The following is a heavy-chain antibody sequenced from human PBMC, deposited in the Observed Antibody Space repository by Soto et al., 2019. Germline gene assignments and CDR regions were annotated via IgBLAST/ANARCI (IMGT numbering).Heavy chain of an antibody. CDR2: VKSKTDGGTT. CDR1: GFTFSNAW. Sequence: AGGSLRLSCAASGFTFSNAWINWVRQTPGKGLEWVGRVKSKTDGGTTDFAAPVKGRFAISRDDSKNMVYLEMNSLKTEDTAIYYCAKDKNEDWVDYWGQGTLVTVSS. V-gene: IGHV3-15*07. D-gene: IGHD1-1*01. CDR3: AKDKNEDWVDY. J-gene: IGHJ4*02.